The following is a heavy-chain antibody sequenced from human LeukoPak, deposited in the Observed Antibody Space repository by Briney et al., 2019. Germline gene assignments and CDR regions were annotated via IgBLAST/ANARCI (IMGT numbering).Heavy chain of an antibody. D-gene: IGHD2-2*01. CDR2: ISSSSSTI. V-gene: IGHV3-48*01. CDR1: GFIFSSYS. Sequence: GGSLRLSCAASGFIFSSYSMNWVRQAPGKGLEWVSYISSSSSTIYYADSVKVRFTISRDNAKNSLYLQMNSLRAEDTAVYYCARVLREYQLLHAFDIWGQGTMVTVSS. CDR3: ARVLREYQLLHAFDI. J-gene: IGHJ3*02.